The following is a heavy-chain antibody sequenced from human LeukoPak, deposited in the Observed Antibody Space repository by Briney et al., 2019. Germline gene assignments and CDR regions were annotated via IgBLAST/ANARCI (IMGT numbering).Heavy chain of an antibody. CDR1: GFTFSSYA. J-gene: IGHJ4*02. D-gene: IGHD1-26*01. CDR3: VRDLGGRSGH. Sequence: GGSLRLSCAVSGFTFSSYAMSWVRQAPGKGLEWVSAIDSSGSYTWYDDSVKGRSTIFRDNAKNTLYLQMNSLRAEDTAVYYCVRDLGGRSGHWGQGTLVTVSS. CDR2: IDSSGSYT. V-gene: IGHV3-23*05.